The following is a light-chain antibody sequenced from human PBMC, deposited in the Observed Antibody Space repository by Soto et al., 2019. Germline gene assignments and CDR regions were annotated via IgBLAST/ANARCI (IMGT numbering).Light chain of an antibody. CDR3: QQLASYPIGT. CDR1: QSISSW. Sequence: DIQMTQSPSILSASVGDRVTITCRASQSISSWLAWYQQKPGKAPKLLIYDASSLQTGVPSRFRGSGSGTEFTLTISSLQPEDFATYSCQQLASYPIGTFGGGTKVDIK. V-gene: IGKV1-5*01. CDR2: DAS. J-gene: IGKJ4*01.